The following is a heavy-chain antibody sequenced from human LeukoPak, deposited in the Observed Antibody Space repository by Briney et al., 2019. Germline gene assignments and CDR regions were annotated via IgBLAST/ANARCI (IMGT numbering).Heavy chain of an antibody. J-gene: IGHJ4*02. CDR3: AELRELGESPFDY. CDR2: IIPIFGTA. V-gene: IGHV1-69*05. D-gene: IGHD1-26*01. Sequence: SVKVSCKASGGTFSSYAISWVRQAPGQGLEWMGGIIPIFGTANYAQKFQGRVTITTDESTSTAYMELSSLRSEDTAMYYCAELRELGESPFDYWGQGTLVTVSS. CDR1: GGTFSSYA.